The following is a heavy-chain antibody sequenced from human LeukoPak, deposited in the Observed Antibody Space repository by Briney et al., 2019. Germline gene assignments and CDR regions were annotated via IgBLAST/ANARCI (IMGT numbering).Heavy chain of an antibody. CDR1: GYTSTNYG. Sequence: GASVKVSCKASGYTSTNYGISWVRQAPGQGLEWMGWISAYNGNTNFAQKFQGRVTMTEDTSTDTAYMELSSLRSEDTAVYYCATARGGQWLVRYFDYWGQGTLVTVSS. V-gene: IGHV1-18*01. CDR3: ATARGGQWLVRYFDY. CDR2: ISAYNGNT. D-gene: IGHD6-19*01. J-gene: IGHJ4*02.